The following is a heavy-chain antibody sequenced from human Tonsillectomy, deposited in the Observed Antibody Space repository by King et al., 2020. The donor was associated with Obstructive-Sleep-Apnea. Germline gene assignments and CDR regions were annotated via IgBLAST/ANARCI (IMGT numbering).Heavy chain of an antibody. D-gene: IGHD5-18*01. Sequence: VQLVESGGGVVQPGRSLRLSCAASGFLFSTYPMHWVRQAPGKGLEWVAFISYDGANKNHAVSVKGRFTISRDNSKNTVYLQMNSLRPEDTAVYYCARAIYRYSRDFYYYGMDVWGQGTTVTVSS. V-gene: IGHV3-30-3*01. CDR1: GFLFSTYP. CDR3: ARAIYRYSRDFYYYGMDV. J-gene: IGHJ6*02. CDR2: ISYDGANK.